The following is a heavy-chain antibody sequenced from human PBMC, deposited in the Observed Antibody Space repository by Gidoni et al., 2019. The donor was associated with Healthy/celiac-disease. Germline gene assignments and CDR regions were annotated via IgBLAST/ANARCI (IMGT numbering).Heavy chain of an antibody. D-gene: IGHD2-2*01. Sequence: QVQLQESGPGLVKPSQTLSLTCTVSGGSISSGGYYWSWLRQHPGKGLEWSGYIYYSGSTYYNPSLKSRVTISVDTSKNQFSLKLSSVTAADTAVYYCARGTIVVVPAAPPYNWFDPWGQGTLVTVSS. J-gene: IGHJ5*02. CDR3: ARGTIVVVPAAPPYNWFDP. CDR1: GGSISSGGYY. CDR2: IYYSGST. V-gene: IGHV4-31*03.